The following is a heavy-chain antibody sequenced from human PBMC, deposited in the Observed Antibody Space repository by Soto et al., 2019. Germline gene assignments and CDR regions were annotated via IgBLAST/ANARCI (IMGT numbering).Heavy chain of an antibody. V-gene: IGHV1-46*01. Sequence: ASVKVSCKASGYTFSNYYMNWVRQAPGQGLEWMGIINPSGGTTNYAQKFQGGGTMTRDTATNTVYMHLSSLRSEDTAVYYCARGVRTNTVRVPSVDYWGLGTAGTVSS. J-gene: IGHJ4*02. CDR2: INPSGGTT. CDR1: GYTFSNYY. D-gene: IGHD2-8*01. CDR3: ARGVRTNTVRVPSVDY.